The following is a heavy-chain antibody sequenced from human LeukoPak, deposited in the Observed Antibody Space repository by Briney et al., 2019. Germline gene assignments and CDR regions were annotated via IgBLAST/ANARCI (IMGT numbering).Heavy chain of an antibody. Sequence: PSETLSLSCTVSGDSISNYFWSWIWQPPGKGLEWIGYIYYSGTTNYNPSLKSRVTISIDTSKNQFSMKLSSVTPADTAVYYCARADYDILTGDYPPSPGGFDDWGQGTLVTVSS. CDR1: GDSISNYF. CDR3: ARADYDILTGDYPPSPGGFDD. J-gene: IGHJ4*02. V-gene: IGHV4-59*01. CDR2: IYYSGTT. D-gene: IGHD3-9*01.